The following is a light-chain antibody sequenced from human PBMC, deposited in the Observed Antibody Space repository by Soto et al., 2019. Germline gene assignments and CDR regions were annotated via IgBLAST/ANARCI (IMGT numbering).Light chain of an antibody. CDR3: SSYAGSNNYV. J-gene: IGLJ1*01. V-gene: IGLV2-8*01. CDR2: EVN. Sequence: QSALAQPPSASGSPGQSVTISCTGTSSDVGNYDSVSWYQHHPGKAPQAVIYEVNKRPSGVPDRFSGSKSGNTASLTVSGLQAEDEGDYYCSSYAGSNNYVFXTGTKVTV. CDR1: SSDVGNYDS.